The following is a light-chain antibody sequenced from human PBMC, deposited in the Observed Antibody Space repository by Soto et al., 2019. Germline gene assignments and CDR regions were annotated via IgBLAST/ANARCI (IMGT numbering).Light chain of an antibody. J-gene: IGLJ1*01. CDR1: SSDVGSYNL. CDR3: CSYAGINTFYV. V-gene: IGLV2-23*01. CDR2: EDT. Sequence: QSALTQPASVSGSPGQSITISCTGTSSDVGSYNLVSWYQQHPGKAPKLMIYEDTKRPSGVSNRFSGSKSGNTASLTISGLQAEDEADDYFCSYAGINTFYVFGTGTKVTVL.